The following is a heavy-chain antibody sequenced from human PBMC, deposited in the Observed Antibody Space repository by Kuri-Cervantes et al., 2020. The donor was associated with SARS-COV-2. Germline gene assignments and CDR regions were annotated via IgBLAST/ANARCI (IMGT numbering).Heavy chain of an antibody. D-gene: IGHD4-17*01. CDR2: INPSGGST. CDR1: GYTFTSYY. Sequence: ASVKVSCKASGYTFTSYYMHWVRQAPGQGLEWMGIINPSGGSTSYAQKFQGRVTMTEDTSTDTAYMELSSLRSEDTAVYYCATGAYGDYPHPFDYWGQGTLVTVSS. J-gene: IGHJ4*02. V-gene: IGHV1-46*01. CDR3: ATGAYGDYPHPFDY.